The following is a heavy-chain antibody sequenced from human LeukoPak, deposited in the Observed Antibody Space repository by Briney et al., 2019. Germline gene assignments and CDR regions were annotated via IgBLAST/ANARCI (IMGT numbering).Heavy chain of an antibody. Sequence: TLSLTCTLSVGSITFGSYYWTWIRQPAGKGLEWIGRIYTSGKTFYNPSLKSRVTISMDQSMNQFSLKLTAGTAADTPVHYCARARVIPASFDDWGQGALVTVSS. J-gene: IGHJ4*02. D-gene: IGHD3-16*02. V-gene: IGHV4-61*02. CDR2: IYTSGKT. CDR3: ARARVIPASFDD. CDR1: VGSITFGSYY.